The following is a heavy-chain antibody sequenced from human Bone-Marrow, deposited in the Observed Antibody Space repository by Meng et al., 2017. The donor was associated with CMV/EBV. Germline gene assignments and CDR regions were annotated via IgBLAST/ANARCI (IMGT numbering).Heavy chain of an antibody. CDR3: TTAQGYCSSTSCYRGPFDY. J-gene: IGHJ4*02. V-gene: IGHV3-15*01. CDR1: GFTFSNAW. D-gene: IGHD2-2*02. CDR2: IKSKTDGGTT. Sequence: GGSLRLSCAASGFTFSNAWMSWVRQAPGKGLEWVGRIKSKTDGGTTDYAAPVKGRFTISRDDSKNTLYLQVNSLKTEDTAVYYCTTAQGYCSSTSCYRGPFDYWGQGTLVTVSS.